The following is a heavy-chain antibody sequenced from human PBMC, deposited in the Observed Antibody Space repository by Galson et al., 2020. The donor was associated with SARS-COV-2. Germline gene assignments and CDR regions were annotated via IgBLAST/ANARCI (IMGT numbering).Heavy chain of an antibody. CDR3: ARSGDDYGSGNFSY. CDR2: ISAYNGNT. J-gene: IGHJ4*02. D-gene: IGHD3-10*01. CDR1: GYRFTSYG. Sequence: GESLKISCKTSGYRFTSYGISWVRQAPGQGLEWMGWISAYNGNTNYAQKFQGRVTLTTETSTSTAYMDLRSLRSDDTAVYYCARSGDDYGSGNFSYWGQGTLVTVSS. V-gene: IGHV1-18*01.